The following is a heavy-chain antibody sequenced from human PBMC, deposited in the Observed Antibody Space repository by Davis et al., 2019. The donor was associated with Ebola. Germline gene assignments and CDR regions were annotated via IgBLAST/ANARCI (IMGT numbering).Heavy chain of an antibody. CDR3: ARGLYSSGWYRGDRDDY. CDR2: ISAYNGNT. V-gene: IGHV1-18*01. Sequence: ASVKVSCKASGYTFTSYGISWVRQAPGQGLEWMGWISAYNGNTNYAQKLQGRVTMTTDTSTSTAYMELRSLRSDDTAVYYCARGLYSSGWYRGDRDDYRGQGTLVTVSS. CDR1: GYTFTSYG. D-gene: IGHD6-19*01. J-gene: IGHJ4*02.